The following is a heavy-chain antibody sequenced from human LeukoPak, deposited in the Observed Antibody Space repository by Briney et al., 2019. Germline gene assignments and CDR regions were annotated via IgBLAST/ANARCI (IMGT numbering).Heavy chain of an antibody. D-gene: IGHD3-9*01. J-gene: IGHJ6*03. CDR3: ARDSKEVLRYFDWLLGVDYYYYMDV. Sequence: SETLSLTCTVSGGSISSYYWSWIRQPAGKGLEWIGRIYTSGSTNYNPSLKSRVTMSVDTSKNQFSLKLSSVTAADTAVYYCARDSKEVLRYFDWLLGVDYYYYMDVWGKGTTVTISS. CDR1: GGSISSYY. V-gene: IGHV4-4*07. CDR2: IYTSGST.